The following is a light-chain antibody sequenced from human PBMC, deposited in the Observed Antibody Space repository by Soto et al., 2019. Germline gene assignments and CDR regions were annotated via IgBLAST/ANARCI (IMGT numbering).Light chain of an antibody. J-gene: IGKJ5*01. CDR3: QVYGPSPQIN. Sequence: SGLPTSHGTLSFSPGERSHLSCICLQSVSSSYLAWYQHKPGQAHRLIMYGVSSRATGIPDRFTGSGSGADFTLTIRRLEPEDFAVYYCQVYGPSPQINCGQGTRREIK. CDR1: QSVSSSY. CDR2: GVS. V-gene: IGKV3-20*01.